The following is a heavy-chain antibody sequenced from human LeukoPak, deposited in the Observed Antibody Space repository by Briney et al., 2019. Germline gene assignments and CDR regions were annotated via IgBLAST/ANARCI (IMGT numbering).Heavy chain of an antibody. J-gene: IGHJ4*02. CDR1: GGSISSSSYY. V-gene: IGHV4-39*01. CDR2: IYYSGST. CDR3: ARHGGYDSSGYYQPYFDY. Sequence: PSETLSLTCTVSGGSISSSSYYWGWIRQPPGKGLEWIGSIYYSGSTYYNPSLKSRVTISVDTSKNQFSLKLSSVTAADTAVYYCARHGGYDSSGYYQPYFDYWGQGTLVTVSS. D-gene: IGHD3-22*01.